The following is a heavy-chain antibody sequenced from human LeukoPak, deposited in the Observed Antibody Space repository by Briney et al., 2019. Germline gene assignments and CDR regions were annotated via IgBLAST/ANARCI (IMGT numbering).Heavy chain of an antibody. CDR2: ISGGGTTT. CDR3: AKMSGNSVLFSFDY. CDR1: GFSFSTYA. D-gene: IGHD4-23*01. J-gene: IGHJ4*02. V-gene: IGHV3-23*01. Sequence: GGSLRLSCAASGFSFSTYAMSWVRQAPGKGLEWVSTISGGGTTTDYADSVKGRSTISRDNSKNTVYLQMNSLRAEDTAVYYCAKMSGNSVLFSFDYWGQGTLVTVSS.